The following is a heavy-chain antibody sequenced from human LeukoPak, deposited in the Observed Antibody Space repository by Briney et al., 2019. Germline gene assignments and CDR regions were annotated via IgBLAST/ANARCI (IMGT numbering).Heavy chain of an antibody. J-gene: IGHJ4*02. CDR2: LDREDGEV. D-gene: IGHD3-3*01. V-gene: IGHV1-24*01. CDR1: GYTFSELS. Sequence: ASVKVSCKVSGYTFSELSIHWVRQAPGKGLEWMGGLDREDGEVIYAQKLQGRFIMTEDTSTDTAFMGLSSLRSDDTAVYYCAAMTSGAVSFDDWGQGTLLIVSA. CDR3: AAMTSGAVSFDD.